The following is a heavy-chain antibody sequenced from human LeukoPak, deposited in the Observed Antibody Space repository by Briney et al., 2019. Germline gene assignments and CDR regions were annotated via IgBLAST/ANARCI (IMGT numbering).Heavy chain of an antibody. CDR3: ARVSYDSSGYYGTNAFDI. D-gene: IGHD3-22*01. J-gene: IGHJ3*02. CDR2: IYYSGST. V-gene: IGHV4-59*01. CDR1: GGSISSYY. Sequence: NPSETLSLTCTVSGGSISSYYWSWIRQTPGKGLEWIGYIYYSGSTNYNPSLKSRVTISVDTSKNQFSLNLSSVTAADTAEYYCARVSYDSSGYYGTNAFDIWGQGTMVTVSS.